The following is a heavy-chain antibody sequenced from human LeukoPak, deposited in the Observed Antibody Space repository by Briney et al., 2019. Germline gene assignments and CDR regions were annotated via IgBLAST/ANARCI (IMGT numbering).Heavy chain of an antibody. CDR2: ISTTSTNI. CDR1: GFSFSSYN. V-gene: IGHV3-21*06. Sequence: GGSLRLSCAASGFSFSSYNMKWVRQAPGKGLEWVSFISTTSTNIYYAESVKGRFNVSRDNSKNLLYLQMDSLRVEDTAVYYCARAGTCSSTSCDGGIEYWGQGTLVTVSS. CDR3: ARAGTCSSTSCDGGIEY. J-gene: IGHJ4*02. D-gene: IGHD2-2*01.